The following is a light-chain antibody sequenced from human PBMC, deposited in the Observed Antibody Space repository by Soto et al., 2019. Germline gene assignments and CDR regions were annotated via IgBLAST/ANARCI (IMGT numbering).Light chain of an antibody. V-gene: IGKV1-39*01. J-gene: IGKJ2*01. CDR2: AAS. CDR1: QTISTY. CDR3: QQGYNTPYT. Sequence: IQMTQSPSSLSASVGDRVTITCRASQTISTYLNWYQQKPGKAPKLLVYAASSLQSGVPSRFSGSGSGTDFTLTVSSLQPEDFATYYCQQGYNTPYTFGQGTK.